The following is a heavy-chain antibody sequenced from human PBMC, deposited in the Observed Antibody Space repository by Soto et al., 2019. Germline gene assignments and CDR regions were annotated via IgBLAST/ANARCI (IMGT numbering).Heavy chain of an antibody. CDR2: IYYSGST. J-gene: IGHJ5*02. D-gene: IGHD3-10*01. CDR3: ARADITMVRGVIYRFWFDP. CDR1: GVSISSYY. Sequence: PSETLSLTCTVSGVSISSYYWSWIRQPPGKGLEWIGYIYYSGSTNYNPSLKSRVTISVDTSKNQFSLKLSSVTAADTAVYYCARADITMVRGVIYRFWFDPWGQGTLVTVSS. V-gene: IGHV4-59*01.